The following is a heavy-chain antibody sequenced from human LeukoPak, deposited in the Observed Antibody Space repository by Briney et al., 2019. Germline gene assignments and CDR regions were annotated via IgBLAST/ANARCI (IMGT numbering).Heavy chain of an antibody. J-gene: IGHJ4*02. CDR3: ASADSSGWSSNDY. CDR1: GYSFTSYG. CDR2: MNPNSGNT. V-gene: IGHV1-8*01. D-gene: IGHD6-19*01. Sequence: ASVKVSCKASGYSFTSYGINWVRQVTGQGLEWMGWMNPNSGNTAYAQKFQGRVTLTRDTSINTAYMELISLRSEDTAVYYCASADSSGWSSNDYWGQGTLVTVSS.